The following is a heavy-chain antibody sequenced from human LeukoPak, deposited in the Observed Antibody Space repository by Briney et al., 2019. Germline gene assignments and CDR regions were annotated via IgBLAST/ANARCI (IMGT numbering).Heavy chain of an antibody. CDR1: GYTFTSYY. J-gene: IGHJ3*02. D-gene: IGHD4-11*01. CDR2: INPSGGST. CDR3: ARDETTLDAFDI. Sequence: ASVKVSCKASGYTFTSYYMHWVRQAPGQGLEWMGIINPSGGSTSYAQKFQGRVTMTRDMSTSTVYMELSSLRSEDTAVYYCARDETTLDAFDIWGQGTMVTVSS. V-gene: IGHV1-46*01.